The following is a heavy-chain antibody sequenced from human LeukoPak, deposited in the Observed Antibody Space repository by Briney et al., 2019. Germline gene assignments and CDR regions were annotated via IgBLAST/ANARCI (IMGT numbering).Heavy chain of an antibody. J-gene: IGHJ5*02. CDR3: ARRYYGSGSPDP. D-gene: IGHD3-10*01. Sequence: PSETLSLTCAVYGGSFSGYYWSWIRQPPGKGLEWIGEINHSGSTNYNPSLKSRVTISVDTSKNQFSLKLSSVTAADTAVYYCARRYYGSGSPDPRGQGTLVTVSS. V-gene: IGHV4-34*01. CDR2: INHSGST. CDR1: GGSFSGYY.